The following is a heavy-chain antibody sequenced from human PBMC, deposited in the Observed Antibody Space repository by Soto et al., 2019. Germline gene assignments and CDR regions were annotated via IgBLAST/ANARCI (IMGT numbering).Heavy chain of an antibody. V-gene: IGHV3-7*01. CDR3: ARGYGLHDY. D-gene: IGHD3-3*01. Sequence: EVQVVESGGGLVQPGGSLRLFCAASGFTFSSYWMSWVRQAPGKGLEWVANIKQDGSEKYYVDSVKGRFTISRDNAKKSMYVQMNSLRAEDTAVYYCARGYGLHDYWGQGTLVTVSS. J-gene: IGHJ4*02. CDR2: IKQDGSEK. CDR1: GFTFSSYW.